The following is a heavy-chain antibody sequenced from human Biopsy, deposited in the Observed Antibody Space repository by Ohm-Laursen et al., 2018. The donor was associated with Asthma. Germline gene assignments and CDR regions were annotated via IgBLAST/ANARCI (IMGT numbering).Heavy chain of an antibody. D-gene: IGHD5-18*01. CDR1: GFTFSSYS. V-gene: IGHV3-48*02. CDR2: IRSSSSTI. CDR3: ARFKRGYSYGYAGVFDY. Sequence: SLRLSCAATGFTFSSYSMNWVRQAPGKGLEWVSYIRSSSSTIYYADSVKGRFTIPRDNAKNSLYLQMNSLRDEDTAVYYCARFKRGYSYGYAGVFDYWGQGTLVTVSS. J-gene: IGHJ4*02.